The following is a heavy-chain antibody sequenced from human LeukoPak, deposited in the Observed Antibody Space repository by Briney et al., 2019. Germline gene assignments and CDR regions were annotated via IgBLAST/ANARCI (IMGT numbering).Heavy chain of an antibody. CDR3: ARHGGSGSYYYGDWFDP. CDR2: IYYSGST. Sequence: SETLSLTCTVSGGSISSYYWGWIRQPPGKGLEWIGYIYYSGSTNYNPSLKSRVTISVDTSKNQFSLKLSSVTAADTAVYYCARHGGSGSYYYGDWFDPWGQGTLVTVSS. CDR1: GGSISSYY. J-gene: IGHJ5*02. V-gene: IGHV4-59*08. D-gene: IGHD3-10*01.